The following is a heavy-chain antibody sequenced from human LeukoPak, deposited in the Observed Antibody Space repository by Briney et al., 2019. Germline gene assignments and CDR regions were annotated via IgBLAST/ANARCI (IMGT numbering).Heavy chain of an antibody. Sequence: PGGSLRLSCAASGFTFSSYEMNWVRQAPGKGLEWVAVISYDGSNKYYADSVKGRFTISRDNSKNTVYLQMNSLRAEDTAVYYCARDPRRSSQTGYFDYWGQGTLVTVSS. V-gene: IGHV3-30*04. CDR1: GFTFSSYE. D-gene: IGHD6-13*01. CDR2: ISYDGSNK. J-gene: IGHJ4*02. CDR3: ARDPRRSSQTGYFDY.